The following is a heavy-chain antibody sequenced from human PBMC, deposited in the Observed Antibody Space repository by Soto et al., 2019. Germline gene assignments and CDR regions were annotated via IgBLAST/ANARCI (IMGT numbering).Heavy chain of an antibody. CDR1: GFTFTAYY. V-gene: IGHV3-7*03. J-gene: IGHJ4*02. CDR3: SRENWFQDY. Sequence: GGSLRLSCAASGFTFTAYYMTWVRQVPGKGLEWVASINKDGSKQYYVDSVKGRFTISRDNAMNSLYLQMNSLRAGDTALYYCSRENWFQDYWGQGTLVTVYS. CDR2: INKDGSKQ. D-gene: IGHD3-10*01.